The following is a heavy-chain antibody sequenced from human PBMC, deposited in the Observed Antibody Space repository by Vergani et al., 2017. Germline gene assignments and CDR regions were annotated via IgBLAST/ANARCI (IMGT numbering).Heavy chain of an antibody. J-gene: IGHJ4*02. V-gene: IGHV3-30*01. D-gene: IGHD4-23*01. Sequence: QVQLVESGGGVVQPGGSLRLSCAASGFTFSSYAMHWVRQAPGKGLEWVAVISYDGSNKYYADSVKGRFTISRDNPKNTLYLQMNSLRAEDTAVYYCASAPFGSGNGYYFDYWGQGTLVTVSS. CDR3: ASAPFGSGNGYYFDY. CDR1: GFTFSSYA. CDR2: ISYDGSNK.